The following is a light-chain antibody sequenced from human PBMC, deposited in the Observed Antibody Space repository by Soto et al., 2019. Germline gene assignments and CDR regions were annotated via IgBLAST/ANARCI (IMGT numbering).Light chain of an antibody. CDR1: SSDVGGYNY. V-gene: IGLV2-14*01. Sequence: QSALTQPASVSGSPGQSITISCTGTSSDVGGYNYVSWYQQHPGKAPKLMIYDVSNRPSGVSNRFSGSKSGNTASLTISGLQSEDEADYYRSSYISSSTVVFGGGTKVTVL. CDR2: DVS. J-gene: IGLJ2*01. CDR3: SSYISSSTVV.